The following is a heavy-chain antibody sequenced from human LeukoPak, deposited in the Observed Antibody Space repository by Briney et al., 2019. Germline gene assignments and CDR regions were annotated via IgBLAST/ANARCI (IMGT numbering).Heavy chain of an antibody. CDR3: ARGWGYCSGGSCYYYYYYYMDV. V-gene: IGHV4-34*01. CDR2: INHSGST. J-gene: IGHJ6*03. CDR1: GGSFSGYY. Sequence: KSSETLSLTCAVYGGSFSGYYWSWIRQPPGKGLEWIGEINHSGSTNYNPSLKSRVTISVDASKNQFSLKLSSVTAADTAVYYCARGWGYCSGGSCYYYYYYYMDVWGKGTTVTVSS. D-gene: IGHD2-15*01.